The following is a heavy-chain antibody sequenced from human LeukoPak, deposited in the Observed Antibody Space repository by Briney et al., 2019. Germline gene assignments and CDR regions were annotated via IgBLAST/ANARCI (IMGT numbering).Heavy chain of an antibody. V-gene: IGHV1-18*01. CDR2: ISAYNGNT. CDR3: AREVYSGSYYWDAFDI. J-gene: IGHJ3*02. CDR1: GYTFTSYG. Sequence: ASVKVPCKASGYTFTSYGISWVRQAPGQGLEWMGWISAYNGNTNYAQKLQGRVTMTTDTSTSTAYMELRSLRSDDTAVYYRAREVYSGSYYWDAFDIWGQGTMVTVSS. D-gene: IGHD1-26*01.